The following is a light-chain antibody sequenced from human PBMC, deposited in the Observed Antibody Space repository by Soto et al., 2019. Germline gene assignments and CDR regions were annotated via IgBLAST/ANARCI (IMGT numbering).Light chain of an antibody. J-gene: IGLJ2*01. CDR3: AAWDVSLSGVI. V-gene: IGLV1-47*01. CDR1: SSNIESNY. Sequence: QSVLTQPPSASGTPGQRVTISCSGSSSNIESNYVYWYQQFPGTAPKLLIFRNDQRPSGVPDRFSSSKSGTSASLAISGLRSEDEADYYCAAWDVSLSGVIFGGGTKLTVL. CDR2: RND.